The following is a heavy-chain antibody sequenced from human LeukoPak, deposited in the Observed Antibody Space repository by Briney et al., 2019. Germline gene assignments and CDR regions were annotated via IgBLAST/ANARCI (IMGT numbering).Heavy chain of an antibody. CDR2: ISSSSYI. D-gene: IGHD4-17*01. V-gene: IGHV3-21*01. CDR1: GFTFSSYS. J-gene: IGHJ4*02. Sequence: GGSLRLSCAASGFTFSSYSMNWVRQAPGKGLEWVSSISSSSYIYYADSVKGRFTISRDNAKNSLYLQMNSLRAEDTAVYYCARISELMTTVTYFDYWGQGTLVTVSS. CDR3: ARISELMTTVTYFDY.